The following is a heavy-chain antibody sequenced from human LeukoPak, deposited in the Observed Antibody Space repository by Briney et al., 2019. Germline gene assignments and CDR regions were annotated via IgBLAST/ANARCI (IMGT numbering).Heavy chain of an antibody. CDR1: GFTFSSYA. D-gene: IGHD5-18*01. CDR3: AKDTAMVFFLDY. Sequence: GGSLRLSCAASGFTFSSYAMSLVRQAPGKGLEWVSAISGSGGSTYYADSVKGRFTISRDNSKNTLYLQMNSLRAEDTAVYYCAKDTAMVFFLDYWGQGTLVTVSS. V-gene: IGHV3-23*01. CDR2: ISGSGGST. J-gene: IGHJ4*02.